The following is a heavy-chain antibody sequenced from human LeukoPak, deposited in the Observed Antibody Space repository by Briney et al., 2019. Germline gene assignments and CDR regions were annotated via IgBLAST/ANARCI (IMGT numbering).Heavy chain of an antibody. CDR2: IYYSGST. D-gene: IGHD3-10*01. V-gene: IGHV4-59*08. CDR1: GGSISSYY. Sequence: SETLSLTCTVSGGSISSYYWSWIRQPPGKGLEWIGYIYYSGSTNYNPSLKSRVTISVDTSKNQFSLKLSSVTAADTAVYYCARLGQSDYYGSGSYYSLDFWGQGTLVTVSS. J-gene: IGHJ4*02. CDR3: ARLGQSDYYGSGSYYSLDF.